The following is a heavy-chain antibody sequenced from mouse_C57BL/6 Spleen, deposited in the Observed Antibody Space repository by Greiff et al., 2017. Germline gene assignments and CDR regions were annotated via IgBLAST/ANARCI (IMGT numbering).Heavy chain of an antibody. Sequence: QVQLQQPGAELVKPGASVKLSCKASGYTFTSYWMQWVKQRPGQGLEWIGEIDPSDSYTNYNQKFKGKATLTVDTSSSTAYMQLSSLTSEDSAVYYCARKGRFTTVVAEDAMDYWGQGTSVTVSS. CDR2: IDPSDSYT. CDR3: ARKGRFTTVVAEDAMDY. CDR1: GYTFTSYW. D-gene: IGHD1-1*01. J-gene: IGHJ4*01. V-gene: IGHV1-50*01.